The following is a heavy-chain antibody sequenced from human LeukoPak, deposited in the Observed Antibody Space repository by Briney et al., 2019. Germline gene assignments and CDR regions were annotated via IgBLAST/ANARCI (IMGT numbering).Heavy chain of an antibody. J-gene: IGHJ6*02. CDR3: ATEPPKTFYYYYGMDV. CDR2: IIPIFGTA. Sequence: ASVKVSCKASGGTFSSYAISWVRQAPGQGLEWMGGIIPIFGTANYAQKFQGRVTITADESTSTAYMELSSLRSEDTAVYYCATEPPKTFYYYYGMDVWGQGTTVTVS. V-gene: IGHV1-69*01. CDR1: GGTFSSYA.